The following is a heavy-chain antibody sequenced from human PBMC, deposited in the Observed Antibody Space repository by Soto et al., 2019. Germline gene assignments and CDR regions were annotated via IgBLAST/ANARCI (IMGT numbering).Heavy chain of an antibody. V-gene: IGHV1-69*08. CDR1: GGTFSRYS. Sequence: QVQLVQSGAEVKKPGSSVKVSCKASGGTFSRYSITWVRQAPGHGLEWIGRLIPMFGIASYAQKFQGRVTLTADEFMSTAYMQLSSLRSDDTAVYYCGREDRDRETGLVPAAIDGMDVWGQGTTVTVSS. D-gene: IGHD2-2*01. CDR2: LIPMFGIA. J-gene: IGHJ6*02. CDR3: GREDRDRETGLVPAAIDGMDV.